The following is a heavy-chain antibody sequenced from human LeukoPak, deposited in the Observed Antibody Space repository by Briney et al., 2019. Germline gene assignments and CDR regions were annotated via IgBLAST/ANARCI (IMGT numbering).Heavy chain of an antibody. D-gene: IGHD6-6*01. CDR2: IRSKANNYAT. V-gene: IGHV3-73*01. CDR3: ARDSSSEGPLDY. CDR1: GFTFSASA. J-gene: IGHJ4*02. Sequence: GGSLRLSCAASGFTFSASAVHWVRQASGKGLEWIGRIRSKANNYATAYTDPLKGRFAVSRDDSKNTAYLQMNSLKTEDSAVYFCARDSSSEGPLDYWGQGTLVTVSS.